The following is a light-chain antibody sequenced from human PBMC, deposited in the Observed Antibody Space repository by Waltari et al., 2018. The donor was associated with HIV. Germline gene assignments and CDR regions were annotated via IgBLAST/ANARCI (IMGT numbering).Light chain of an antibody. J-gene: IGLJ3*02. CDR3: SSYAGADTWV. CDR1: SRNVGGYHL. V-gene: IGLV2-23*01. CDR2: EGS. Sequence: QSALTQPASVSWSPGQSITISCSGNSRNVGGYHLVPWFQQHPGKVPKRIIYEGSKRPSGVSDRFSGSKSGRTASLTVSGLQAEDEADYYCSSYAGADTWVFGGGTKLTVL.